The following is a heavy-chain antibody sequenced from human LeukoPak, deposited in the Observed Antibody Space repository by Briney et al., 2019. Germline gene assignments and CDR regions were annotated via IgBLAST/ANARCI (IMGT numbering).Heavy chain of an antibody. D-gene: IGHD2-2*01. V-gene: IGHV3-23*01. J-gene: IGHJ6*03. CDR1: GFTFSSYA. CDR3: AKGDLIPAALNYYYMDV. Sequence: PGGSLRLSCAASGFTFSSYAMSWVRQAPGKGLEWVSAISGSGGSTYYADSVKGRFTISRDNSKNTLYLQMNSLRAEDTAVYYCAKGDLIPAALNYYYMDVWGKGTTVTVSS. CDR2: ISGSGGST.